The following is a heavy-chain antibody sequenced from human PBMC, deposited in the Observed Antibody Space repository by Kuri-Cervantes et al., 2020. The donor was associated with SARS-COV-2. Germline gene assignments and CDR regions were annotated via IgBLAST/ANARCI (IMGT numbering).Heavy chain of an antibody. J-gene: IGHJ5*02. CDR1: GFTFSSYA. CDR2: ISGSGGST. D-gene: IGHD6-19*01. Sequence: GESLKISCAASGFTFSSYAMSWVRQAPGKGLEWVSAISGSGGSTYYADSVKDRFTISRDNSKNTLYLQMNSLRAEDTAVYYCAKVINSGSWFDPWGQGTLVTVSS. CDR3: AKVINSGSWFDP. V-gene: IGHV3-23*01.